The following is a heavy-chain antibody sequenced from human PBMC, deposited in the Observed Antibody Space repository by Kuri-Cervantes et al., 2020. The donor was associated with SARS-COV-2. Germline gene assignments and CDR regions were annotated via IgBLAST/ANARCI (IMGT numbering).Heavy chain of an antibody. V-gene: IGHV1-2*02. J-gene: IGHJ4*02. CDR3: ARDRDTDEYYCDY. Sequence: ASVKVSCKASGYTFTGYYMHWVRQAPGQGLEWMGWINPNSGGTNYAQKLQGRVTMTTDTSTSTAYMELRSLRSDDTAVYYCARDRDTDEYYCDYWGQGTLVTVSS. CDR2: INPNSGGT. CDR1: GYTFTGYY. D-gene: IGHD5-18*01.